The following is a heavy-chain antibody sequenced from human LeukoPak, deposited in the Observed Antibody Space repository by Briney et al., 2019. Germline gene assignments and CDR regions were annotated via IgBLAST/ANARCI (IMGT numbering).Heavy chain of an antibody. CDR1: GGSISSYY. V-gene: IGHV4-59*08. CDR2: IYYSGST. J-gene: IGHJ6*02. D-gene: IGHD1-20*01. Sequence: PSETLSLTSTVSGGSISSYYWSWIRQPPGKGLEWIGYIYYSGSTNYNPSLKSRVTISVDTSKNQFSLKLSSVTAADTAVYYCASLTAGARYGMDVWGQGITVTVSS. CDR3: ASLTAGARYGMDV.